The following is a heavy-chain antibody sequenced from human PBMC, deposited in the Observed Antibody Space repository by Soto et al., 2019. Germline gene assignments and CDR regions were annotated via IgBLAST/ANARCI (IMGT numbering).Heavy chain of an antibody. Sequence: SVKVSCKASGGTFSSYAISWVRQAPGQGLEWMGGIIPIFGTANYAQKFQGRVTITADKSTSTAYMELSSLRSEDTAVYYCAWSMEWAYGGHWRFDYWGQGPLVTVSS. J-gene: IGHJ4*02. V-gene: IGHV1-69*06. CDR2: IIPIFGTA. D-gene: IGHD2-21*02. CDR1: GGTFSSYA. CDR3: AWSMEWAYGGHWRFDY.